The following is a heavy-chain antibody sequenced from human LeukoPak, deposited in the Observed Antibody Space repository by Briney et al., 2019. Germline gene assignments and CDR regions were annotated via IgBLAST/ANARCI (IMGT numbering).Heavy chain of an antibody. Sequence: PGGSLRLSCAASGFTVSSNYMSWVRQAPGKGLEWVSVIYSGGSTYYADSVKGRFTISRDNSKNTLYLQMNSLRTEDTAVYYCAKAEGYDILTGLDYWGQGTPVTVSS. D-gene: IGHD3-9*01. CDR2: IYSGGST. J-gene: IGHJ4*02. CDR1: GFTVSSNY. CDR3: AKAEGYDILTGLDY. V-gene: IGHV3-53*01.